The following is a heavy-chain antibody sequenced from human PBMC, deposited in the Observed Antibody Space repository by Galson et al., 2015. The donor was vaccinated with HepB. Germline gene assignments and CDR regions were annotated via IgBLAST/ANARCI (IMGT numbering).Heavy chain of an antibody. D-gene: IGHD5-12*01. CDR1: GYTLTELS. Sequence: SVKVSCKVSGYTLTELSMHWVRQAPGKGLEWMGGFDPEDGETIYAQKFQGRVTMTEDTSTDTAYMELSSLRSEDTAVYYCATDLTVATRVRSYFDYWGQGTLVTVSS. CDR3: ATDLTVATRVRSYFDY. CDR2: FDPEDGET. V-gene: IGHV1-24*01. J-gene: IGHJ4*02.